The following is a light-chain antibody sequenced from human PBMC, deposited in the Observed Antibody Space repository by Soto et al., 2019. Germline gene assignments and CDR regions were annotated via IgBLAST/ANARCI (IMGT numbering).Light chain of an antibody. J-gene: IGKJ1*01. V-gene: IGKV3D-20*02. CDR1: QSVSSSY. CDR2: GSS. CDR3: QQRSNWRT. Sequence: EIVLTQSPGTLSLSPGERATLSCRASQSVSSSYLAWYQQKAGQAPRLLIYGSSSRATGIPDRFSGSGSGTDSTLTISSLEPEDFAVYYCQQRSNWRTFGQGTKVDIK.